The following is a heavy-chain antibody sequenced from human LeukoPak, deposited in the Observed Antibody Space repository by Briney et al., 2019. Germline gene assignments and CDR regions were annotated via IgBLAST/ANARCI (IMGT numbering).Heavy chain of an antibody. CDR1: GFTFSSYS. CDR3: ARGYSSGWYYFDY. V-gene: IGHV3-21*04. Sequence: GGSLRLSCAASGFTFSSYSMNWVRQAPGKGLEWVSSISSSSSYIYYADSVKGRFTISRDNSMNMVYLQVNSLRADDTAVYYCARGYSSGWYYFDYWGQGTLVTVSS. CDR2: ISSSSSYI. D-gene: IGHD6-19*01. J-gene: IGHJ4*02.